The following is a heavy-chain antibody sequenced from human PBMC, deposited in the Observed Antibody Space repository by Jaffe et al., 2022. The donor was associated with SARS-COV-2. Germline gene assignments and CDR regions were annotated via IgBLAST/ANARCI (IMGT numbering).Heavy chain of an antibody. CDR2: IYPGDSDT. V-gene: IGHV5-51*01. D-gene: IGHD3-16*01. CDR3: ARQAYDYDYVWGYLDY. CDR1: GYSFTSYW. Sequence: EVQLVQSGAEVKKPGESLKISCKGSGYSFTSYWIGWVRQMPGKGLEWMGIIYPGDSDTRYSPSFQGQVTISADKSISTAYLQWSSLKASDTAMYYCARQAYDYDYVWGYLDYWGQGTLVTVSS. J-gene: IGHJ4*02.